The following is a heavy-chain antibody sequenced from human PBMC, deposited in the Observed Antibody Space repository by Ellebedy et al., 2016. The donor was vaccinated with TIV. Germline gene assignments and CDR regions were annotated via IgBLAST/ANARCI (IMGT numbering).Heavy chain of an antibody. CDR3: AREGIAVAGPFDY. Sequence: GESLKISXKGSGYSFTSYWIGWVRQMPGKGLEWMGIIYPGDSDTRYSPSFQGQVTISADKSISTAYLQWSNLKASDTAMYYCAREGIAVAGPFDYWGQGTLVTVSS. D-gene: IGHD6-19*01. J-gene: IGHJ4*02. CDR2: IYPGDSDT. V-gene: IGHV5-51*01. CDR1: GYSFTSYW.